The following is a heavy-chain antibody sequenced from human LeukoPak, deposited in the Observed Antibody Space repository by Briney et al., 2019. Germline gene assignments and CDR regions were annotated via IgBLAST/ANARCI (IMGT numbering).Heavy chain of an antibody. CDR1: GYSVVSAYY. CDR3: AGHFDFDTSGYFDY. J-gene: IGHJ4*02. D-gene: IGHD3-22*01. V-gene: IGHV4-38-2*01. CDR2: HYHAGNP. Sequence: SETLSLTCAVSGYSVVSAYYWGWIRQFPDKRLEWIGTHYHAGNPYYTPPLRSRVTISLDTSENTFSLRMSFVTAADTAVYYCAGHFDFDTSGYFDYWGQGTLATVSS.